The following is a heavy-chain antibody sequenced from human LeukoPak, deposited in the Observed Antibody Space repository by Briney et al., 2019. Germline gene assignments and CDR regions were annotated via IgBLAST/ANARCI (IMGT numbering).Heavy chain of an antibody. CDR2: IYENGNT. V-gene: IGHV4-34*01. CDR3: ARGLTAVTIRSGTFDY. Sequence: PSETLSLTCAVYGGSFSGYNWSWIRQPPGKGLEWIGEIYENGNTAYNPSLKSRVTISVDTSNNQLSLKVRSVTAADTAVYYCARGLTAVTIRSGTFDYWGQGTLVTVSS. D-gene: IGHD4-23*01. J-gene: IGHJ4*02. CDR1: GGSFSGYN.